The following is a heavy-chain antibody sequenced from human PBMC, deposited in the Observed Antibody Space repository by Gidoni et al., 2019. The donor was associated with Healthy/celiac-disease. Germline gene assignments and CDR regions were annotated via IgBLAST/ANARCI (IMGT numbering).Heavy chain of an antibody. J-gene: IGHJ4*02. CDR1: GFTFSSYG. V-gene: IGHV3-30*03. CDR3: ATGTPFDY. D-gene: IGHD1-1*01. CDR2: ISYDGSNK. Sequence: QVQLVESGGGVVQPGRSLRLSCAASGFTFSSYGMNWVRQAPGKGLEWVAVISYDGSNKYYADSVKGRFTISRDNSKNTLYLQMNSLRAEDTAVYYCATGTPFDYWGQGTLVTVSS.